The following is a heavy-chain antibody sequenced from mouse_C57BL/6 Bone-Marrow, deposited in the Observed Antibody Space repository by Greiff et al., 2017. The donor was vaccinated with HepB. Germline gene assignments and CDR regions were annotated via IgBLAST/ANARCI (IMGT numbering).Heavy chain of an antibody. V-gene: IGHV3-6*01. CDR3: ARDRTTVVSFDWYFDV. CDR2: ISYDGSN. Sequence: EVQLQESGPGLVKPSQSLSLTCSVTGYSITSGYYWNWIRQFPGNKLEWMGYISYDGSNNYNPSLKNRISITRDTSKNQFFLKLNSVTTEDTATYYCARDRTTVVSFDWYFDVWGTGTTVTVSS. D-gene: IGHD1-1*01. CDR1: GYSITSGYY. J-gene: IGHJ1*03.